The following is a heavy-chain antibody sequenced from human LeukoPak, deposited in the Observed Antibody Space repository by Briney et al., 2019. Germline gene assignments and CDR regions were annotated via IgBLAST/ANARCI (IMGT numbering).Heavy chain of an antibody. CDR3: ASIEHILTASGLGPHNPFYLKY. Sequence: SVKVSCKASGGTFSTYAISWVRQAPGQGLEWMGGIIPISDTANYAQKFQGRVSITADESTTTAYMELSSLRSDDTALYYCASIEHILTASGLGPHNPFYLKYWGQGTLVTVSS. J-gene: IGHJ4*02. CDR2: IIPISDTA. D-gene: IGHD3-9*01. V-gene: IGHV1-69*13. CDR1: GGTFSTYA.